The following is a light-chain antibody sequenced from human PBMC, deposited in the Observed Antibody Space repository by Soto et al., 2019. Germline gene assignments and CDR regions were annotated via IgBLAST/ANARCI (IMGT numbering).Light chain of an antibody. Sequence: EIVLTQSPGTLSLSPGERATLSCRASQSVNNNFLAWYQQIPGQAPRLLIYGASSRATGIPDRFSGSGSGTDFTLTISRLEPEDFAVYYCQQYGSSPPYTFGQGTKLEIK. CDR2: GAS. CDR3: QQYGSSPPYT. J-gene: IGKJ2*01. CDR1: QSVNNNF. V-gene: IGKV3-20*01.